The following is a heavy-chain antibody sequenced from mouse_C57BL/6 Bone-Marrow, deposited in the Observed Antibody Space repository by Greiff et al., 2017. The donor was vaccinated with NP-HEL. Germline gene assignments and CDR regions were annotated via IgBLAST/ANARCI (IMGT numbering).Heavy chain of an antibody. Sequence: VQLQQSGAELVRPGTSVKVSCKASGYAFTNYLIEWVKQRPGQGLEWIGVINPGSGGTNYNEQFKGKATLPADNSSSTADMQLSSLTSEDSAVYFCARSDSITTVSRDWYFDVWGTGTTVTVSS. J-gene: IGHJ1*03. V-gene: IGHV1-54*01. CDR3: ARSDSITTVSRDWYFDV. CDR1: GYAFTNYL. CDR2: INPGSGGT. D-gene: IGHD1-1*01.